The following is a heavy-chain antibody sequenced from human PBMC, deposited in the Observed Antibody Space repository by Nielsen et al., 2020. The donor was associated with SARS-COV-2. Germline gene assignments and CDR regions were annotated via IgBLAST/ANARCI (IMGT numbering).Heavy chain of an antibody. CDR1: GGSVSSGSYY. J-gene: IGHJ4*02. D-gene: IGHD3-22*01. CDR2: IYYSGST. V-gene: IGHV4-61*01. Sequence: GSLRLSCTVSGGSVSSGSYYWSWIRQPPGKGLEWIGYIYYSGSTNYNPSLKSRVTISVDTSKNQFSLKLSSVTAADTAVYYCARGGSGYYWSYYFDYWGQGTLVTVSS. CDR3: ARGGSGYYWSYYFDY.